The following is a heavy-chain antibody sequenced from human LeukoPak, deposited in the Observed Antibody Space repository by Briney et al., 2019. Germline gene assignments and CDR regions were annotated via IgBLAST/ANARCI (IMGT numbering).Heavy chain of an antibody. CDR3: ARGRTAVDY. V-gene: IGHV4-59*11. D-gene: IGHD2-21*02. J-gene: IGHJ4*02. CDR1: GGSISSHY. Sequence: PSETLSLTCTVSGGSISSHYWSWIRQPPGKGLEWVGYIYYSGSTNYNPSLKSRVTMSVDTSKNQFSLNLNSVTAADTAVYYCARGRTAVDYWGQGTLVTVSS. CDR2: IYYSGST.